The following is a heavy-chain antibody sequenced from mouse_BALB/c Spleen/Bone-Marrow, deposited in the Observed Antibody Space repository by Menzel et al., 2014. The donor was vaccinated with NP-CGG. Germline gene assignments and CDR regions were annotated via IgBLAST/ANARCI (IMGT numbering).Heavy chain of an antibody. CDR1: GFTFSSYG. Sequence: DVKLVESGGDLVKPGGSLKLSCAASGFTFSSYGMSWVRQTPDKRLEWVATISSGGSYTYYPDSVKGRFTISRDNAKNTLYLQMSSLKSEDTAMYYCARQIYYYGSSPFDYWGQGTTLTVSS. CDR2: ISSGGSYT. D-gene: IGHD1-1*01. J-gene: IGHJ2*01. V-gene: IGHV5-6*02. CDR3: ARQIYYYGSSPFDY.